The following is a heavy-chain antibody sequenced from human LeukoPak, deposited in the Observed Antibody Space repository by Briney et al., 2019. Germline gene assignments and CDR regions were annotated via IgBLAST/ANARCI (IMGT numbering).Heavy chain of an antibody. CDR1: GFTVSSNY. D-gene: IGHD6-6*01. CDR3: AKDLGSSISGAGAFDI. V-gene: IGHV3-53*05. J-gene: IGHJ3*02. Sequence: GGSLRLSCAASGFTVSSNYMSWVRQAPGKGLEWVSVIYSGGSAYYADSVKGRFTISRDNSKNTLYLQMNSLRAEDTAVYYCAKDLGSSISGAGAFDIWGQGTMVTVSS. CDR2: IYSGGSA.